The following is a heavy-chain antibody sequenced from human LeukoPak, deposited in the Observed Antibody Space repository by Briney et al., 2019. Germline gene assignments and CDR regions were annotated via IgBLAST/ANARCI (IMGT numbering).Heavy chain of an antibody. CDR3: ARVRGKSGYYSRNKNAFDI. CDR2: ISYDGSKR. CDR1: GFTFSTYS. J-gene: IGHJ3*02. D-gene: IGHD3-3*01. V-gene: IGHV3-30*04. Sequence: PGGTLRLSCAASGFTFSTYSMHWVRQAPGKGLQWVALISYDGSKRYYTDSVEGRFTISRDNSKNTLYLQMDSLRAEDTAVYYCARVRGKSGYYSRNKNAFDIWGQGTMVTVSS.